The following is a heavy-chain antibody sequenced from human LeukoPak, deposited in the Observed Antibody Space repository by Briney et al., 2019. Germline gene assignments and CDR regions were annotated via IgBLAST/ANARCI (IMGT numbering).Heavy chain of an antibody. CDR2: THYSGNS. Sequence: SETLSLTCSVSGGSVSGYYWGWIRQLPGKGLEWIGFTHYSGNSNYNPSLKSRLTISVDTSKNQFSLKLSSVTPADTAVYYCARGGASYNYVWGSYHYDYWGQGTLVTVSS. V-gene: IGHV4-59*02. CDR1: GGSVSGYY. CDR3: ARGGASYNYVWGSYHYDY. D-gene: IGHD3-16*02. J-gene: IGHJ4*02.